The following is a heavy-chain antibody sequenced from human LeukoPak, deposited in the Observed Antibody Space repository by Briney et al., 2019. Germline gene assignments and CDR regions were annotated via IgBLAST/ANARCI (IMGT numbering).Heavy chain of an antibody. D-gene: IGHD2-2*01. CDR1: GYTFTSYD. V-gene: IGHV1-8*03. CDR2: MNPNSGNT. CDR3: ARVGGVAAAIWGYYYYYMDV. Sequence: GASVKVSCTASGYTFTSYDINWVRQATGQGLEWMGWMNPNSGNTGYAQKFQGRVTITRNTSISTAYMELSRLRSEDTAVYYCARVGGVAAAIWGYYYYYMDVWGKGTTVTVSS. J-gene: IGHJ6*03.